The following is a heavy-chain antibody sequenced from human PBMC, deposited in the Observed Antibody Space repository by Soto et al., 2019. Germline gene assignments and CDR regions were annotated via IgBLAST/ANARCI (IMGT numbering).Heavy chain of an antibody. Sequence: SETLSLTCTVSGGSISSSSYYWGWIRQPPGKGLEWIGSIYYSGSTYYNPSLKSRVTISVDTSKNQFSLKLSSVTAADTAVYYXARHQSGSYYNDNWFDPWGQGTLVTVSS. V-gene: IGHV4-39*01. CDR3: ARHQSGSYYNDNWFDP. CDR2: IYYSGST. D-gene: IGHD3-10*01. J-gene: IGHJ5*02. CDR1: GGSISSSSYY.